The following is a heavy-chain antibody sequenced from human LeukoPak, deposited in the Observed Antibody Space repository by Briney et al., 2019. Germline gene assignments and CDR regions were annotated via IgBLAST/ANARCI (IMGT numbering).Heavy chain of an antibody. CDR1: GYTFTGYY. V-gene: IGHV1-2*02. D-gene: IGHD2-15*01. CDR3: ARDWISYCSGGSCYLFDY. CDR2: INPNSGGT. J-gene: IGHJ4*02. Sequence: ASVKVSCKASGYTFTGYYMHWVRQAPGRGLEWIGWINPNSGGTNYAQKFQGRVTMTRDTSISTAYMELSRLRSDDTAVYYCARDWISYCSGGSCYLFDYWGQGTLVTVSS.